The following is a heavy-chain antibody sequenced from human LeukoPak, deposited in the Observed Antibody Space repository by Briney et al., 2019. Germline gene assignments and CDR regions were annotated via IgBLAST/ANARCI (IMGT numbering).Heavy chain of an antibody. CDR3: TREVRSAWASFDP. V-gene: IGHV4-39*07. Sequence: TSETLSLTCTVSSGSISTSNYYWGWIRQPPGKGLEWIGSIHYSARIYYNPSLKSRLTISPDTSKNQFSLKLTSVTAADTAVYYCTREVRSAWASFDPWGQGTLVIVSS. D-gene: IGHD1-26*01. J-gene: IGHJ5*02. CDR1: SGSISTSNYY. CDR2: IHYSARI.